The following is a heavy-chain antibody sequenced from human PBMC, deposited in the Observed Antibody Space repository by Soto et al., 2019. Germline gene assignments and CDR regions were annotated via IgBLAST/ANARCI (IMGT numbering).Heavy chain of an antibody. Sequence: ASVKVSCKASGYTFTSYAMNWVRQAPGQGLEWMGWINTNTGNPTYAQGFTGRFVFSLDTSVSTAYLQICSLKAEDTAVYYCARDHYDILTGYYYYYYYGMDVWGQGTTVTVS. J-gene: IGHJ6*02. CDR2: INTNTGNP. V-gene: IGHV7-4-1*01. D-gene: IGHD3-9*01. CDR3: ARDHYDILTGYYYYYYYGMDV. CDR1: GYTFTSYA.